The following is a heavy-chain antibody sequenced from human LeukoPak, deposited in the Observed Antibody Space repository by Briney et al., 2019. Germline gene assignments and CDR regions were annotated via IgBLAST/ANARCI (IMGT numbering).Heavy chain of an antibody. D-gene: IGHD5-24*01. J-gene: IGHJ5*02. Sequence: ASVKVSCKAFGYTFTRNYMHWVRQAPGQGPEGMGVISPSGGSTTYPQKFQGRVTLTRDMSTSTDYLELSSLRSEDTAVYYCARDNSVRDEAWWFNPWGQGTLVTVSS. CDR3: ARDNSVRDEAWWFNP. CDR1: GYTFTRNY. V-gene: IGHV1-46*01. CDR2: ISPSGGST.